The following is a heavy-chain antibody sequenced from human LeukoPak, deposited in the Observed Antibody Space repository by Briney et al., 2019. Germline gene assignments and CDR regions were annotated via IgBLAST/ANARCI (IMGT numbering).Heavy chain of an antibody. V-gene: IGHV3-7*01. CDR1: GFTVSSNY. Sequence: GGSLRLSCAASGFTVSSNYMSWIRQPPGKGLEWVANIKQDGSEKYYVDSMKGRFTISRDNAKNSLYLQMNSLRAEDTAVYYCARDRWSVAGTWDAFDIWGQGTMVTVSS. CDR3: ARDRWSVAGTWDAFDI. D-gene: IGHD6-19*01. CDR2: IKQDGSEK. J-gene: IGHJ3*02.